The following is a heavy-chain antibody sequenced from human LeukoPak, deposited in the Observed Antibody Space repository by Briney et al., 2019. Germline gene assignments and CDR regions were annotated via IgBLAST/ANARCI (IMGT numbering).Heavy chain of an antibody. J-gene: IGHJ6*03. CDR2: FIPIFGTA. CDR3: ARMILDGYNHYYYYYMDV. D-gene: IGHD5-24*01. CDR1: GSTFTSYY. Sequence: GASVKVSCKASGSTFTSYYMHWVRQAPGQGHEWMGGFIPIFGTANYAQKFQGRVTITADKSTSTAYMELSSLRSEDTAVYYCARMILDGYNHYYYYYMDVWGKGTTVTVSS. V-gene: IGHV1-69*06.